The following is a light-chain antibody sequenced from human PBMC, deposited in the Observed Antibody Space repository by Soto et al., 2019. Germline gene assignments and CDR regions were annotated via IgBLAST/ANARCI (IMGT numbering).Light chain of an antibody. CDR3: NSYAGTSYV. Sequence: ALTQPASVSGSPGQSITISCTGTSSDIGTYNFVSWYQQHPGKAPKLIIYGVTNRPSGVSNRFSGSKSGNTASLTISGLQAEDEADYYCNSYAGTSYVFGTGTKVTVL. CDR2: GVT. J-gene: IGLJ1*01. CDR1: SSDIGTYNF. V-gene: IGLV2-14*01.